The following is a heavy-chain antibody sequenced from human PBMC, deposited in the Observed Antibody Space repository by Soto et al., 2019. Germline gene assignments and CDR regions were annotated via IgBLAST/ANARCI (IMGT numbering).Heavy chain of an antibody. CDR2: VFSSDEK. CDR3: ARMRASNYFYYYVDV. V-gene: IGHV2-26*01. Sequence: QVTLKESGPVLVKPTETLTLTCTVSGFSLRNARMGVSWIRQPPGKALEWLAHVFSSDEKSYNTSLKGRVTLSKDTSKSQMVLTMTYVDPVDTATYFCARMRASNYFYYYVDVWGEGTTVTVSS. CDR1: GFSLRNARMG. D-gene: IGHD4-4*01. J-gene: IGHJ6*03.